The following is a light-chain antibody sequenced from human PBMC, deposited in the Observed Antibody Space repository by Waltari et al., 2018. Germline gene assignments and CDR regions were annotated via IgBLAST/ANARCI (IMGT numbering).Light chain of an antibody. CDR2: EGT. CDR1: GSDFGTFEF. Sequence: QSALTQPASVSGSPGQATTISCTGTGSDFGTFEFVSWYQKHPGKVPKLLIYEGTKRPSGVSERFSGSDSGNTASLTISGLQAEDEADYYCCSSVGTTPLTFGGGTKLTVL. V-gene: IGLV2-23*01. J-gene: IGLJ2*01. CDR3: CSSVGTTPLT.